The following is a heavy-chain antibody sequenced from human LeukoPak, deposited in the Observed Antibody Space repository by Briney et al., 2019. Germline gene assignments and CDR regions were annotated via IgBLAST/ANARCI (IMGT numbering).Heavy chain of an antibody. CDR1: GFTFSIYA. Sequence: GGSLRLSCAPSGFTFSIYAMHWVRHSRGKGLECGRGVSSNGGSSYYANCVKGRFNISRDNYKNMLYLQMGSLRAEDMAVYYCAREIWMDVWGQGTTVTVSS. D-gene: IGHD3-16*01. CDR2: VSSNGGSS. CDR3: AREIWMDV. V-gene: IGHV3-64*01. J-gene: IGHJ6*02.